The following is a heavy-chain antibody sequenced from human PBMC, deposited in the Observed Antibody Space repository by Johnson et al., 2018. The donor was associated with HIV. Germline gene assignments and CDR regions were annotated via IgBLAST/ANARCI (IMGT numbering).Heavy chain of an antibody. CDR1: GFTFDDYA. CDR3: AAPPERTGADDAFDI. CDR2: ISWNSGSI. V-gene: IGHV3-9*01. Sequence: VQLVESGGGLVQPGRSLRLSCAASGFTFDDYAMHWVRQAPGKGLEWVSGISWNSGSIGYVDSVKGRFTISRDNSKNTLYLQMNSLRAEDTAVYYCAAPPERTGADDAFDIWGQGTMVTVSS. J-gene: IGHJ3*02. D-gene: IGHD1-1*01.